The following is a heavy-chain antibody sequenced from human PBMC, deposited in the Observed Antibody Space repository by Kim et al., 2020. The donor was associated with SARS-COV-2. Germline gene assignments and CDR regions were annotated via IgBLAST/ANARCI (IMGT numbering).Heavy chain of an antibody. V-gene: IGHV1-18*01. Sequence: NTNYAQKLQGRVTMTTDTSTSTAYMERRSLRSDDTAVYYCAGYYDDAFDIWGQGTMVTVSS. D-gene: IGHD3-3*01. CDR2: NT. CDR3: AGYYDDAFDI. J-gene: IGHJ3*02.